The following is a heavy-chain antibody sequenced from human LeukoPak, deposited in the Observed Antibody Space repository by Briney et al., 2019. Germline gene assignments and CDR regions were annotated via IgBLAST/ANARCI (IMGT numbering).Heavy chain of an antibody. D-gene: IGHD2-2*03. V-gene: IGHV1-69*13. CDR2: IIPIFGTA. J-gene: IGHJ6*03. CDR3: ARDRLDIVPSGYYYYYYMDV. CDR1: GGTFSSYA. Sequence: SVKVSCKASGGTFSSYAISWVRQAPGQGLEWMGGIIPIFGTANYAQKFQGRVTITADESTSTAYMELSSLRSEDTAVYYCARDRLDIVPSGYYYYYYMDVWGKGTTVTVSS.